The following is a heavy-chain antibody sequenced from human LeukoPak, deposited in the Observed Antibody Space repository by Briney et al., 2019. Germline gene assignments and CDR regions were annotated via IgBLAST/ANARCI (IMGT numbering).Heavy chain of an antibody. Sequence: GASVKVSCKASGYTFTGYYMHWVRQAPGQGLEWMGWSNPNSGGTNYAQKFQGRVTMTRDTSIRTAYMELSRLRSDDTAVYYCARGGYDSSGYYGDYWGQGTLVTVSS. D-gene: IGHD3-22*01. V-gene: IGHV1-2*02. CDR2: SNPNSGGT. CDR3: ARGGYDSSGYYGDY. J-gene: IGHJ4*02. CDR1: GYTFTGYY.